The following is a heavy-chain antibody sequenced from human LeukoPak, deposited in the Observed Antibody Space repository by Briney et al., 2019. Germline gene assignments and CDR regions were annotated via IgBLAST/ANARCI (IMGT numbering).Heavy chain of an antibody. J-gene: IGHJ4*02. Sequence: GRSLRLSCAASGFTVIIHAISWAGLPGGKWLGCVLCVSGSGGNTYYADSVKGRFTISRDNSKNTLYLQMNSLRAEDTAVYYCAKLRGSGWDLYFDYWGQGTLVTVSS. CDR1: GFTVIIHA. D-gene: IGHD6-19*01. CDR3: AKLRGSGWDLYFDY. CDR2: VSGSGGNT. V-gene: IGHV3-23*01.